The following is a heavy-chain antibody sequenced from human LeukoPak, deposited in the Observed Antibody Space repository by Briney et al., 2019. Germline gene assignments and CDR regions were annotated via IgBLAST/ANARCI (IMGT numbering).Heavy chain of an antibody. J-gene: IGHJ4*02. V-gene: IGHV4-59*01. CDR2: ISYSGSA. CDR3: ASSRSGSFDY. D-gene: IGHD1-26*01. Sequence: SETLSLTCTVSGGSINLYYWSWIRQSPGKGLEWIGYISYSGSANYKPSLKSRVTISIDTSKSQFSLKLNAVTPADTAMYYCASSRSGSFDYWGQGTLVTVSS. CDR1: GGSINLYY.